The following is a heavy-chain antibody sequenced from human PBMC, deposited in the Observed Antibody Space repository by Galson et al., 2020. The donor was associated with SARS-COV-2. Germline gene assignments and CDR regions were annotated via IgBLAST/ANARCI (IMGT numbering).Heavy chain of an antibody. CDR3: TRDSRCSGGSCYLTDY. J-gene: IGHJ4*02. CDR1: GFTFGDYA. V-gene: IGHV3-49*03. Sequence: GGSLRLSCTASGFTFGDYAMSWFRQAPGKGLEWVGFIRSKAYGGTTEYAASVKGRFTISSDDSKSIAYLQMNSLKTEDTAVYYGTRDSRCSGGSCYLTDYWGQGTLVTVSS. D-gene: IGHD2-15*01. CDR2: IRSKAYGGTT.